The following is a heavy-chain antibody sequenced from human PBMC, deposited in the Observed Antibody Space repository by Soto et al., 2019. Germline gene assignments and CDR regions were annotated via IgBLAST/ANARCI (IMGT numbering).Heavy chain of an antibody. CDR2: INPNSGGT. V-gene: IGHV1-2*04. CDR3: AREGDSDAFDI. D-gene: IGHD3-16*01. J-gene: IGHJ3*02. Sequence: ASVKVSCKASGYTFTGYYMHWVRQAPGQGLEWMGWINPNSGGTNYAQKFQGWVTMTRDTSISTDYMEMSRLRSDDTVVYYGAREGDSDAFDIWGQGTMVTVSS. CDR1: GYTFTGYY.